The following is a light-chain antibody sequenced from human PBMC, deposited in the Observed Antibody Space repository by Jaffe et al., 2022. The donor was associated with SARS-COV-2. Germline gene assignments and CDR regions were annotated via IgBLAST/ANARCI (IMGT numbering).Light chain of an antibody. CDR3: QQYYTYSRT. CDR2: RAS. J-gene: IGKJ1*01. Sequence: DIQMTQSPSTLSASVGDRVTISCRASQSFNNWLAWYQQKPGKAPKLLIQRASSLQGGVPSRFSGSGSGTEFTLTISSLQPDDFATYYCQQYYTYSRTFGQGTKVEIK. V-gene: IGKV1-5*03. CDR1: QSFNNW.